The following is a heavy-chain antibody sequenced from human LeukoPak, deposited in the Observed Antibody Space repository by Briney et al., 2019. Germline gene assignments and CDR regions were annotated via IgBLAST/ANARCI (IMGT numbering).Heavy chain of an antibody. D-gene: IGHD2-15*01. Sequence: GSSVKVSCKASGGTFSSYAISWVRQAPGQGLEWMGGIIPIFGTANYAQKFQGRVTITADESTSTAYMELSSLRSEDTAVYYCARGLVVVAARYDFDYWGQGTLVTVSS. CDR3: ARGLVVVAARYDFDY. V-gene: IGHV1-69*01. J-gene: IGHJ4*02. CDR1: GGTFSSYA. CDR2: IIPIFGTA.